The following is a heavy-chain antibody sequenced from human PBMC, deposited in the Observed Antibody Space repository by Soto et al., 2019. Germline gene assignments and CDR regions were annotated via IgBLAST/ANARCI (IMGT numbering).Heavy chain of an antibody. D-gene: IGHD3-3*01. CDR3: AKDESGHDLWSIYYSRGFGS. V-gene: IGHV3-23*01. CDR1: GFTFDDYA. CDR2: LSQSGHTT. J-gene: IGHJ4*02. Sequence: EVTLLESGGGLVQPGGSLRLSCAASGFTFDDYAMTWVRQSPGKGLEWVSTLSQSGHTTLYADSVKGRFTISRDNSGNTLYLRMNGLSPGHSAIHYSAKDESGHDLWSIYYSRGFGSWGQGNVVTVSS.